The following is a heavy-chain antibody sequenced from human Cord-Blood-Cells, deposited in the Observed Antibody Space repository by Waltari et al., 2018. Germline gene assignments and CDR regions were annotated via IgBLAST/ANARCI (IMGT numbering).Heavy chain of an antibody. Sequence: WVRQAPGQGLEWMGWISAYNGNTNYAQKLQGRVTMTTDTSTSTAYMELRSLRSDDTAVYYCARGFSSGWYWFDPWGQGTLVTVSS. D-gene: IGHD6-19*01. CDR3: ARGFSSGWYWFDP. V-gene: IGHV1-18*01. CDR2: ISAYNGNT. J-gene: IGHJ5*02.